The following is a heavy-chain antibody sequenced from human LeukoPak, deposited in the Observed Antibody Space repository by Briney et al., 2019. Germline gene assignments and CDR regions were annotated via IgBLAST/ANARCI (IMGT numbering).Heavy chain of an antibody. Sequence: GGSLRLSCAASGFTFSSYDMHWVRQATGKGLEWVSAIGTAGDTYYPGSVKGRFTISRENAKNSLYLQMNSLRAGDTAVYYCARDKQLDAFDIWGQGTMVTVSS. V-gene: IGHV3-13*01. D-gene: IGHD6-13*01. CDR2: IGTAGDT. CDR3: ARDKQLDAFDI. CDR1: GFTFSSYD. J-gene: IGHJ3*02.